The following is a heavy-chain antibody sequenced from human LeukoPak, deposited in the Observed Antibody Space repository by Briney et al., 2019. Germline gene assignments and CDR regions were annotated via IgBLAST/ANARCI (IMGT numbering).Heavy chain of an antibody. J-gene: IGHJ4*02. CDR1: GFTFSSYS. V-gene: IGHV3-48*02. D-gene: IGHD1-26*01. CDR2: ISSSSSTI. CDR3: ARSSYFDY. Sequence: GGSLRLSCAASGFTFSSYSMNWVRQAPGKGLEWVADISSSSSTIYYADSVKGRFTISRDNAKHSLYLQMNSLRDDDTAVYYCARSSYFDYWGQGTLVTVSS.